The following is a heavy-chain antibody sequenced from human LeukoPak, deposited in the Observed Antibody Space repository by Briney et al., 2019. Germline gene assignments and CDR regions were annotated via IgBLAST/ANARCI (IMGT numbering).Heavy chain of an antibody. CDR1: AFPFSTYP. CDR2: NSGSGDST. V-gene: IGHV3-23*01. D-gene: IGHD2-15*01. Sequence: GGSLRLSCAASAFPFSTYPMSWVRLAPGKGLEWVSANSGSGDSTYYADSVKGRFTISRDNSKNTLYLQMNSLRAEDTAVYYCARHSRCGGSCFYFDYWGQGTLVAVSS. J-gene: IGHJ4*02. CDR3: ARHSRCGGSCFYFDY.